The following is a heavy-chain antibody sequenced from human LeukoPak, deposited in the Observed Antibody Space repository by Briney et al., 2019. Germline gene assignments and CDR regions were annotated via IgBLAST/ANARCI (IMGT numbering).Heavy chain of an antibody. V-gene: IGHV1-69*04. J-gene: IGHJ4*02. Sequence: SVKVSCKASGGTFSSYTISWVRQAPGQGLEWMGRIIPILGIANYAQKFQGRVTITADKSTSTAYMELSSPRSEDTAVYYCARDPCSSTSCSGYWGQGTLVTVSS. D-gene: IGHD2-2*01. CDR3: ARDPCSSTSCSGY. CDR1: GGTFSSYT. CDR2: IIPILGIA.